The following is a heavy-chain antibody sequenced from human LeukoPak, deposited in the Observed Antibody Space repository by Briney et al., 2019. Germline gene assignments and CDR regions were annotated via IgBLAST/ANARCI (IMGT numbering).Heavy chain of an antibody. CDR2: ISWNSGSI. Sequence: GGSLRLSCAASGFTFDDYAMHWVRQAPGKGLEWVSGISWNSGSIGYADSVKGRFTISRDKAKNSLYLQMNSLRAEDTALYYCAKEVSYYYYGMDVWGQGTTVTVSS. CDR1: GFTFDDYA. J-gene: IGHJ6*02. CDR3: AKEVSYYYYGMDV. V-gene: IGHV3-9*01.